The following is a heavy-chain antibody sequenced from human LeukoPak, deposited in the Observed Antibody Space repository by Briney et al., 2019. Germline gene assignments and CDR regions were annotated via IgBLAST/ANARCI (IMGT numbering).Heavy chain of an antibody. Sequence: ASVKVSCKASGYTFTSYYMHWVRQAPGQGLEWMGIINPSGGSASYAQKFQGRVTMTRDMSTSTVYMELSSLRSEDTAVYYCARVDTAMVTVGSFDYWGQGTLVTVSS. CDR3: ARVDTAMVTVGSFDY. CDR1: GYTFTSYY. V-gene: IGHV1-46*01. D-gene: IGHD5-18*01. J-gene: IGHJ4*02. CDR2: INPSGGSA.